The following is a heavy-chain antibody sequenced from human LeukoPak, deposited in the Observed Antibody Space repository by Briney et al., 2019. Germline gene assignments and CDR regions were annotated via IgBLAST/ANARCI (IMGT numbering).Heavy chain of an antibody. J-gene: IGHJ4*02. CDR2: ISSSSSYI. CDR1: GFTFSSYE. CDR3: ARVIAAAGYFDY. D-gene: IGHD6-13*01. V-gene: IGHV3-21*01. Sequence: PGGSLRLSCAASGFTFSSYEMNWVRQPPGKGLEWVSSISSSSSYIYYADSVKGRFTISRDNAKNSLYLQMNSLRAEDTAVYYCARVIAAAGYFDYWGQGTLVTVSS.